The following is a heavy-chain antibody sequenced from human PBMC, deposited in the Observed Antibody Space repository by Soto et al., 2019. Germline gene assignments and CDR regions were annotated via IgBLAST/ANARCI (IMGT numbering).Heavy chain of an antibody. CDR2: IYYSGST. V-gene: IGHV4-59*01. CDR1: GGSISSYC. D-gene: IGHD3-3*01. CDR3: ARGVAYYDFWSGYSQDYYYGMDV. J-gene: IGHJ6*02. Sequence: SETLSLTCTVSGGSISSYCWSWIRQPPGKGLEWIGYIYYSGSTNYNPSLKSRVTISVDTSKNQFSLKLSSVTAADTAVYYCARGVAYYDFWSGYSQDYYYGMDVWGQGTTVTVSS.